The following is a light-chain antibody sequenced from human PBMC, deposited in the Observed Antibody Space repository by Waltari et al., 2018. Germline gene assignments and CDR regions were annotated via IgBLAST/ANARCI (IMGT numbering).Light chain of an antibody. CDR3: QQYDISPLT. CDR2: GGS. J-gene: IGKJ4*01. CDR1: QTVRTTY. V-gene: IGKV3-20*01. Sequence: EIVLTQSPGTLSLSPGESATLPCRASQTVRTTYLAWYQQKPGQAPTLLIYGGSSRATGIPDRFSGSGSGTDFSLTISSLEPEDFAVYYCQQYDISPLTFGGGTRVEIK.